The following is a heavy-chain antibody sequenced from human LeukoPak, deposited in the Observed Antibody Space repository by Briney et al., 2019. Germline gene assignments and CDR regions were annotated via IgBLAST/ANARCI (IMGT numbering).Heavy chain of an antibody. J-gene: IGHJ6*03. Sequence: AGSLRLSCAASGFTFSNAWMSWVRQAPGKGLEWVGRIKSKTDGGTTDYAAPVKGRFTISRDDSKNTLYLQMNSLKTEDTAVYYCTTERVPGPMDVWGKGTTVTVSS. V-gene: IGHV3-15*01. CDR3: TTERVPGPMDV. CDR2: IKSKTDGGTT. D-gene: IGHD2-2*01. CDR1: GFTFSNAW.